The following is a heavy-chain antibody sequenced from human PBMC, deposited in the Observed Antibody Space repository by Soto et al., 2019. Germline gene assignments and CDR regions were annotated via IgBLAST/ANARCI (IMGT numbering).Heavy chain of an antibody. V-gene: IGHV1-46*01. Sequence: QVQLVQSGAEVKKPRASVKVSCKASGYTFTSYYMHWVRQAPGQGLEWMGIINPSGGSTSYAQKFKGRVTMTRDTSTSTVYMELSSLRSEDTAVYYCARYTRLNGFDYWGQGTLVTVSS. CDR3: ARYTRLNGFDY. CDR2: INPSGGST. CDR1: GYTFTSYY. D-gene: IGHD2-8*01. J-gene: IGHJ4*02.